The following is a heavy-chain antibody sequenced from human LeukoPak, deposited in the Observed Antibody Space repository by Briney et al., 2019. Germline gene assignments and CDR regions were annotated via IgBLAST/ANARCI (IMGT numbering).Heavy chain of an antibody. D-gene: IGHD3-16*01. CDR3: TTGLRAADTN. CDR2: IKSKTDGGTT. CDR1: GFTFSNTW. Sequence: SGGSLRLSCAASGFTFSNTWMSWVRQAPGKGLEWVGRIKSKTDGGTTDYAVPVQGRFTISRDNSTNTLYLQMNSLKTEDTAVYYCTTGLRAADTNWGRGTVVIVSA. V-gene: IGHV3-15*01. J-gene: IGHJ4*02.